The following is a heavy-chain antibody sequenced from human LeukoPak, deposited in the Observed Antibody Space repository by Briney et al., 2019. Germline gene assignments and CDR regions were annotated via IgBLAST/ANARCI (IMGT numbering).Heavy chain of an antibody. V-gene: IGHV1-18*04. J-gene: IGHJ4*02. Sequence: GASVKVSCKASGYSFISNGISWVRQAPGRGLEWMGWISAYNGNTNYAQKRQGRVTMTTDTSTSTAYMELRSLRSDDAAVYYCARDDGQLPYPFGYWGQGTLVTVSS. CDR1: GYSFISNG. CDR3: ARDDGQLPYPFGY. D-gene: IGHD2-2*01. CDR2: ISAYNGNT.